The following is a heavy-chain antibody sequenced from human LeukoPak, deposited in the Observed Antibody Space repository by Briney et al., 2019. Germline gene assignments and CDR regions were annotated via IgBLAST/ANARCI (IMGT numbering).Heavy chain of an antibody. CDR2: IGWNSGGI. Sequence: GGSLRLSCAASGFTFDDYAMHWVRQAPGKGLEWVSGIGWNSGGIVYADSVKGRFTISRDNAKNSLHLQMNSLGAEDTALYYCVKVTAAGFVDHWGQGTLVTVSS. J-gene: IGHJ4*02. D-gene: IGHD6-13*01. CDR1: GFTFDDYA. CDR3: VKVTAAGFVDH. V-gene: IGHV3-9*01.